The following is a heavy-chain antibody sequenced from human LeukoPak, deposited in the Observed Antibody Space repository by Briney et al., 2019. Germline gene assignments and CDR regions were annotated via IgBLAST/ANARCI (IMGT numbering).Heavy chain of an antibody. CDR1: GGSISSSSYY. Sequence: PSETLSLTCTVSGGSISSSSYYWGWIRQPPGKGLEWIGSIYYSGSTYYNPSLKSRVTISVDTSKNQFSLKLSSVTAADTAVYYCARHADFDWPIDYWGQGTLVTVSS. CDR3: ARHADFDWPIDY. CDR2: IYYSGST. V-gene: IGHV4-39*01. D-gene: IGHD3-9*01. J-gene: IGHJ4*02.